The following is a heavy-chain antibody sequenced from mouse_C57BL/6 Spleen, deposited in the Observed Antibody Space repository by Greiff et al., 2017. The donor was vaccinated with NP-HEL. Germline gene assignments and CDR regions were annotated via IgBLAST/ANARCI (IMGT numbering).Heavy chain of an antibody. D-gene: IGHD1-1*01. Sequence: EVMLVESGGGLVKPGGSLKLSCAASGFTFSSYAMSWVRQTPEKRLEWVATISDGGSYTYYPDNVKGRFTISRDNAKNNLYLQMSHLKSEDTAMYYCAREGITTVVARGFAYWGQGTLVTVSA. J-gene: IGHJ3*01. CDR1: GFTFSSYA. V-gene: IGHV5-4*01. CDR2: ISDGGSYT. CDR3: AREGITTVVARGFAY.